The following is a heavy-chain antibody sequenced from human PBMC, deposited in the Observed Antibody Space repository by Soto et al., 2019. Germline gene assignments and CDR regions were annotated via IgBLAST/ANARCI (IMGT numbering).Heavy chain of an antibody. V-gene: IGHV3-30*18. CDR1: GFTFSSYG. Sequence: QVQLVESGGGVVQPGRSLRLSCAASGFTFSSYGMHWVRQAPGKGLEWVAVISYDGSNKYYADSGKGRFTIYRDNSKNTLYLQMNSLRAEDTAVYYCAKEEVRMVYAIPFDYWGQGTLVTVSS. CDR3: AKEEVRMVYAIPFDY. CDR2: ISYDGSNK. J-gene: IGHJ4*02. D-gene: IGHD2-8*01.